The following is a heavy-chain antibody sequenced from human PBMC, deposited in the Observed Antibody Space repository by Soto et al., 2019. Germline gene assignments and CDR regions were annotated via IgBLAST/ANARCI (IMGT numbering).Heavy chain of an antibody. CDR2: ISGGGDTT. D-gene: IGHD3-10*01. Sequence: EVQLLESGGGLVQPGGSLRLSCAASGFTFNNYAMSWVRQAPGKGLEWVSAISGGGDTTSYADSVKGRFTVSRDGSKNTLYLQMNSLRAEDTALYYCAKGRVGSGSLTPRVDFWGQETLVTVSS. CDR3: AKGRVGSGSLTPRVDF. CDR1: GFTFNNYA. V-gene: IGHV3-23*01. J-gene: IGHJ4*02.